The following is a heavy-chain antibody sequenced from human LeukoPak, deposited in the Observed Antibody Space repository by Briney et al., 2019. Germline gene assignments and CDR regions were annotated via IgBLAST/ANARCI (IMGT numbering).Heavy chain of an antibody. J-gene: IGHJ6*03. D-gene: IGHD1-14*01. CDR1: GDSIRSYY. CDR3: ARLTRFYYYMDV. CDR2: IYYNGGT. Sequence: SETLSLTCSLSGDSIRSYYWSWIRQAPERGLEYIGYIYYNGGTNYNPSLKRRVTISVDTSKNQFSLELGSVTAADSAVYYCARLTRFYYYMDVWGKGTTVTISS. V-gene: IGHV4-59*03.